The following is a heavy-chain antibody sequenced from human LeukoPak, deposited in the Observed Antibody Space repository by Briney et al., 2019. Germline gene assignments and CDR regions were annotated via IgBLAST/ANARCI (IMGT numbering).Heavy chain of an antibody. CDR3: ASGYSYGYFDY. CDR2: IYSGGST. CDR1: GFTVSSNY. V-gene: IGHV3-66*02. J-gene: IGHJ4*02. D-gene: IGHD5-18*01. Sequence: GGSLRLSCAASGFTVSSNYMSWVRQAPGKGLEWVSVIYSGGSTYYADSVKGRFTISRDNSKNTLYLQMNSLRAEDTAVYDCASGYSYGYFDYWGQGTLVTVSS.